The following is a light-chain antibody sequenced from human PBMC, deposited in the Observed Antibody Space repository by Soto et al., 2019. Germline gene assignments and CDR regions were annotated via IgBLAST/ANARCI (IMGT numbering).Light chain of an antibody. J-gene: IGKJ2*01. CDR1: QSISRW. CDR3: QQYSTYSPYT. Sequence: DIQVTQSPSTLSASVGDRVTNTCRASQSISRWLAWHQQKLGQAPKLLIYEASSLASGVPSRFSGSGSGTEFILTISSLQPDDFATYYCQQYSTYSPYTFGQGTKLEFK. V-gene: IGKV1-5*03. CDR2: EAS.